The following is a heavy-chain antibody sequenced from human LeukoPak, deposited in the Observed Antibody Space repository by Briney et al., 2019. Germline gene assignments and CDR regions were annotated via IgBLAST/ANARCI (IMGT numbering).Heavy chain of an antibody. CDR2: INHSGST. Sequence: SETLSLTCAVYGGSFSGYYWSWIRQPPGKGLEWIGEINHSGSTNYNPSLKSRVTISVDTSKNQFSLKLSSVTAADTAVYYCARGSGYCSSTSCTPYYFGYWGQGTLVTVSS. D-gene: IGHD2-2*01. CDR1: GGSFSGYY. CDR3: ARGSGYCSSTSCTPYYFGY. V-gene: IGHV4-34*01. J-gene: IGHJ4*02.